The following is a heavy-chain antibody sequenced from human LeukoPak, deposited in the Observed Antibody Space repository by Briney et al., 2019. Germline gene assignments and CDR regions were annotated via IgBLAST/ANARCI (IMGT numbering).Heavy chain of an antibody. J-gene: IGHJ4*02. V-gene: IGHV3-30*02. D-gene: IGHD6-13*01. CDR2: IPYDRSKR. CDR1: GFTFSNYG. CDR3: VKAAGSWYGYFDY. Sequence: PGGSLRLSCITSGFTFSNYGMHWVRQAPGKGLEWVAFIPYDRSKRNYADSVKGQFTISRDNSKNTLYLQMSGLRPEDTAVYYCVKAAGSWYGYFDYWGQGTLVTVSS.